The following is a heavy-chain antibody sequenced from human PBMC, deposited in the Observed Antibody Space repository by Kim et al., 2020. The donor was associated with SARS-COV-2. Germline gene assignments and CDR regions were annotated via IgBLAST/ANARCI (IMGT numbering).Heavy chain of an antibody. J-gene: IGHJ6*02. V-gene: IGHV3-33*06. CDR2: IWFDGSNK. Sequence: GGSLRLSCAASGFTFSSYPMHWVRQAPGKGLEWVAIIWFDGSNKFYADSVKGRFTISRDNSRKTLFLQMNSLRAEDTAVYYCAKEYESGEGYYYFNGLDVRGQGTTVTVSS. D-gene: IGHD3-10*01. CDR1: GFTFSSYP. CDR3: AKEYESGEGYYYFNGLDV.